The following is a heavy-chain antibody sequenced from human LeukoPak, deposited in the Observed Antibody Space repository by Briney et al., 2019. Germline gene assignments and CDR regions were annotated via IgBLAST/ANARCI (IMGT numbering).Heavy chain of an antibody. CDR3: ARDSALWFGERFDY. D-gene: IGHD3-10*01. CDR1: GGTFSSYA. J-gene: IGHJ4*02. CDR2: IIPIFGTA. V-gene: IGHV1-69*06. Sequence: GASVKVSCKASGGTFSSYAISWVRQAPGQGLEWMGRIIPIFGTANYAQKFQGRVTITEDKSTSTAYMGVSSLRSEDTAVYYCARDSALWFGERFDYWGQGTLVTVSS.